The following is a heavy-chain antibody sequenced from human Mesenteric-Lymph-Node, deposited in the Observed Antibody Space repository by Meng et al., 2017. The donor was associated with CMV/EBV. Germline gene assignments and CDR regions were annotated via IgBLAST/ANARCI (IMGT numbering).Heavy chain of an antibody. CDR2: INPNSGGT. D-gene: IGHD6-13*01. CDR3: ARRRDSNNWYAWFDP. J-gene: IGHJ5*02. Sequence: ASVKVSCKASGYTFTGYYMHWVRQAPGQGLEWMGWINPNSGGTNYAQKFQGRVTMTRDTSISTAYMELSSLRSEDTAVYYCARRRDSNNWYAWFDPWGQGTLVTVSS. CDR1: GYTFTGYY. V-gene: IGHV1-2*02.